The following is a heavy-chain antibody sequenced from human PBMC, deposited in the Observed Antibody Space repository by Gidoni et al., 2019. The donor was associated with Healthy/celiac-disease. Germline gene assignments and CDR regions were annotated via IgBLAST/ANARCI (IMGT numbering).Heavy chain of an antibody. CDR1: GFTSSGSA. CDR3: TRSALRLGELYMV. J-gene: IGHJ4*02. CDR2: IRRKANSYAT. Sequence: EVQLVESGGGLVQPGVSLTLSCAASGFTSSGSAMHWVRQASGKGLEWVGRIRRKANSYATAYAASVKGRFTISRDDSKNTAYLQMNSLKTEDTAVYYCTRSALRLGELYMVWGQGTLVTVSS. V-gene: IGHV3-73*02. D-gene: IGHD3-16*01.